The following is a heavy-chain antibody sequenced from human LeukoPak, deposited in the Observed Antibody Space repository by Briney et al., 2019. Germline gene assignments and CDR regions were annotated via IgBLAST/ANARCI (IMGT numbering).Heavy chain of an antibody. D-gene: IGHD2-21*02. J-gene: IGHJ4*02. CDR1: GLTFSSYW. V-gene: IGHV3-7*01. CDR2: IKQDGSEK. CDR3: ARDWDYCAGDCNPQFDS. Sequence: GGSLRLSCAASGLTFSSYWISWVLQAPGKGLDGVANIKQDGSEKYYVYSVKGRFTISRDNAKKSLYLQMNSLRAEDTAVYYCARDWDYCAGDCNPQFDSWGQGTLVTVSS.